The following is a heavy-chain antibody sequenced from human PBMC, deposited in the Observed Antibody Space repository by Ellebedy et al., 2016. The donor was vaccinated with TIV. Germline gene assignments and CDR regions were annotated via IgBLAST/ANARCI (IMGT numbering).Heavy chain of an antibody. CDR1: GESFTDYY. CDR3: ARVVGSRVFQLPVVMDV. V-gene: IGHV4-34*01. Sequence: SETLSLXXAVYGESFTDYYWTWIRQPPGQGLEWIGEINHGGTTNYNPSLKSRVTISLDTSKKQFSLRLNSVTAADTATYYCARVVGSRVFQLPVVMDVWGRGTTVTVSS. J-gene: IGHJ6*02. D-gene: IGHD1-7*01. CDR2: INHGGTT.